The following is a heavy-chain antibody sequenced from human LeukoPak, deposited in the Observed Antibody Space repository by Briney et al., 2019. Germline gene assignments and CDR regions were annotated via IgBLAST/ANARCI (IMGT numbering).Heavy chain of an antibody. D-gene: IGHD2/OR15-2a*01. CDR3: ARGVIQGPRVFDI. V-gene: IGHV3-11*01. Sequence: PGGSLRLSCAASGFIFSDSYMNWIRQVPGKGREWIASINNRGTSIYHADSVKGRLTISRDNAKASLYLQMASLRAEDPAFNFCARGVIQGPRVFDIWGQGTMVTVS. CDR1: GFIFSDSY. J-gene: IGHJ3*02. CDR2: INNRGTSI.